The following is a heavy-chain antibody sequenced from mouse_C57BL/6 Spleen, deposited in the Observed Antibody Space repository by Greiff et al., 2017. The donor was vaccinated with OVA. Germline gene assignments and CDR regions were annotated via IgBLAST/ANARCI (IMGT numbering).Heavy chain of an antibody. D-gene: IGHD1-1*01. Sequence: QVQLKQSGAELVMPGASVKLSCKASGYTFTSYWMHWVKQRPGQGLEWIGEIDPSDSYTNYNQKFKGKSTLTVDKSSSTAYMQLSSLTSEDSAVYYCATTVVATRYYFDYWGQGTTLTVSS. CDR1: GYTFTSYW. CDR3: ATTVVATRYYFDY. V-gene: IGHV1-69*01. J-gene: IGHJ2*01. CDR2: IDPSDSYT.